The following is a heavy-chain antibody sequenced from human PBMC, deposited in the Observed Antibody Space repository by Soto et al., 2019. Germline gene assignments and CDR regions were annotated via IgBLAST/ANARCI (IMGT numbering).Heavy chain of an antibody. CDR1: GYTFTSYY. V-gene: IGHV1-46*01. CDR3: ARAGCSSTSCYVLYYYYGMDV. J-gene: IGHJ6*02. CDR2: INPSGGST. D-gene: IGHD2-2*01. Sequence: QVQLVQSGAEVKKPGASVKVSCKASGYTFTSYYMHWVRQAPGQGLEWMGIINPSGGSTSYAQKFQGRVTMTRDTSTSTVYMELSSLRSEDTAVYYCARAGCSSTSCYVLYYYYGMDVWGQGTTVTVSS.